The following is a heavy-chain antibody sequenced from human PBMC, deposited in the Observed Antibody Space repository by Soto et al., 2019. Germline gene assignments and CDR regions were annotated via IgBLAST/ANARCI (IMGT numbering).Heavy chain of an antibody. V-gene: IGHV3-23*01. J-gene: IGHJ4*02. CDR3: AKIKTSGGGDYFDY. Sequence: GSLRLSCAASGFTFSNCAMSWVRQAPGKGLEWVSIISGSGGTTYHADSVKGRFTISRDNSENTLYLLLNSLRPEDTAVYYCAKIKTSGGGDYFDYWGQGALVTVSS. D-gene: IGHD3-16*01. CDR1: GFTFSNCA. CDR2: ISGSGGTT.